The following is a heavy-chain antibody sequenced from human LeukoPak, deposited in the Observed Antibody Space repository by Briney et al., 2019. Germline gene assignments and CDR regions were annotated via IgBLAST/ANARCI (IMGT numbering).Heavy chain of an antibody. CDR3: ARDSLGYFDWLLSGAFDY. D-gene: IGHD3-9*01. V-gene: IGHV4-34*01. Sequence: NPSETLSLTCAVYGGSFSGYYWSWIRQPPGKGLEWIGEINHSGSTNYNPSLKSRVTISVDTSKNQFSLKLSSVTAADTAVYYCARDSLGYFDWLLSGAFDYWGQGTLVTVPS. CDR1: GGSFSGYY. CDR2: INHSGST. J-gene: IGHJ4*02.